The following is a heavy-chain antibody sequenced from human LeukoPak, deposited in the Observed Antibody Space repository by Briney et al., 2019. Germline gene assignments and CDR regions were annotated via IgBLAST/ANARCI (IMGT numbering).Heavy chain of an antibody. CDR2: ISSSGSTI. J-gene: IGHJ5*02. CDR3: ARDGYIVGATTDWFDP. Sequence: PGGSLRLSCAAAGVTFSDYYMSWIRQAPGKGLEWVSYISSSGSTIYYADSVKGRFTISRDNAKNSLYLQMNSLRAEDTAVYYCARDGYIVGATTDWFDPWGQGTLVTVSS. V-gene: IGHV3-11*01. CDR1: GVTFSDYY. D-gene: IGHD1-26*01.